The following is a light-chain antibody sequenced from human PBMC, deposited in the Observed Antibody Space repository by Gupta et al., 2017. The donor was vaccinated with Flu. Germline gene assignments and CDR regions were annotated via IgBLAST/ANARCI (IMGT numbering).Light chain of an antibody. CDR1: ALPKQY. V-gene: IGLV3-25*02. CDR2: KDS. Sequence: SYELTQPTAVPASPVQTARITSSGDALPKQYAYWYQQKPGQAPVLVIYKDSERPSGIPERFSGSSSGTTVTLTISGVQAEDEADYYCQSADSSGIYVFGTGTKVTVL. CDR3: QSADSSGIYV. J-gene: IGLJ1*01.